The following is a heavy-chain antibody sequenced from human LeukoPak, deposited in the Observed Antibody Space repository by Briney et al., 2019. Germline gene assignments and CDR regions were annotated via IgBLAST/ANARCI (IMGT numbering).Heavy chain of an antibody. CDR3: ASTMVRGSSNWFDP. Sequence: KSGGSLRLSCTASGFTFRSYTMNWVRQAPGRGLEWVSSIIGDTDIYYADSVKGRFTISRDNSKNTLYLQMNSLRAEDTAVYYCASTMVRGSSNWFDPWGQGTLVTVSS. CDR1: GFTFRSYT. CDR2: IIGDTDI. J-gene: IGHJ5*02. D-gene: IGHD3-10*01. V-gene: IGHV3-21*04.